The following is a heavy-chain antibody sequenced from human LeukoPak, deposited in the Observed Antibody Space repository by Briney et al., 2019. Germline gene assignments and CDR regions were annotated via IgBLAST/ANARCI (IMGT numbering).Heavy chain of an antibody. CDR1: GGTFSSYA. CDR2: IIPILGIA. V-gene: IGHV1-69*04. D-gene: IGHD2-15*01. J-gene: IGHJ3*02. CDR3: AKMLRWPYDAFDI. Sequence: GASVKVSCKASGGTFSSYAISWVRQAPGQGLEWMGRIIPILGIANYAQKFQGRVTITADKSTSTAYMELSSLRSEDTAVYYCAKMLRWPYDAFDIWGQGTMVTVSS.